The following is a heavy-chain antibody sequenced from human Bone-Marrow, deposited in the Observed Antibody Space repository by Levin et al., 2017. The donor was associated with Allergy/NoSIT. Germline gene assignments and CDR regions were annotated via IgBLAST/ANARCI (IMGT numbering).Heavy chain of an antibody. CDR2: IIPIFGTA. J-gene: IGHJ4*02. V-gene: IGHV1-69*13. Sequence: SVKVSCKASGGTFSSYAISWVRQAPGQGLEWMGGIIPIFGTANYAQKFQGRVTITADESTSTAYMELSSLRSEDTAVYYCAWGGGDYYDSSGPPANYWGQGTLVTVSS. CDR3: AWGGGDYYDSSGPPANY. D-gene: IGHD3-22*01. CDR1: GGTFSSYA.